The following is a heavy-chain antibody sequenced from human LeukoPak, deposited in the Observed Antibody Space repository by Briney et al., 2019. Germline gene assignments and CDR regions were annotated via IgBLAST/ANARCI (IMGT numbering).Heavy chain of an antibody. V-gene: IGHV4-30-2*01. CDR3: ARGNHVDTAMVPWFDP. CDR1: GGSISSGGYS. CDR2: IYHSGST. Sequence: SETLSLTCAVSGGSISSGGYSWSWIRQPPGKGLEWIGYIYHSGSTYYNPSLKSRVTISVDRSKNQFSLKLSSVTAADTAVYYCARGNHVDTAMVPWFDPWGQGTLVTVSS. J-gene: IGHJ5*02. D-gene: IGHD5-18*01.